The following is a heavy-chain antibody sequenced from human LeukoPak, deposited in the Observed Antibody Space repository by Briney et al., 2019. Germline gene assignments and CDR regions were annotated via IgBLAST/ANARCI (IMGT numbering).Heavy chain of an antibody. D-gene: IGHD6-13*01. CDR3: AKGDSSSWFDYYYYGMDV. J-gene: IGHJ6*02. V-gene: IGHV3-30-3*01. CDR2: ISYDGSNK. CDR1: GFTFSSYA. Sequence: GGSLRLSCAASGFTFSSYAMHWVRQAPGKGPEWVAVISYDGSNKYYADSVKGRFTISRDNSKNTLYLQMNSLRAEDTAVYYCAKGDSSSWFDYYYYGMDVWGQGTTVTVSS.